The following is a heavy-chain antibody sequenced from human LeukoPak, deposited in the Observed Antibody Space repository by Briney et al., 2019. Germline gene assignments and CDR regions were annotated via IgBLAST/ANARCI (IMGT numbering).Heavy chain of an antibody. CDR3: TRVDYYASGSSH. CDR2: INNDGSST. D-gene: IGHD3-10*01. V-gene: IGHV3-74*01. Sequence: GGSLRLSCAVSGFTFSSYWMHWVRQAPGKGLVWVSRINNDGSSTNYADSVKGRFTISRDNAKNTLYLQMNSLRVEDTAVYYCTRVDYYASGSSHWGQGTLVTVSS. CDR1: GFTFSSYW. J-gene: IGHJ4*02.